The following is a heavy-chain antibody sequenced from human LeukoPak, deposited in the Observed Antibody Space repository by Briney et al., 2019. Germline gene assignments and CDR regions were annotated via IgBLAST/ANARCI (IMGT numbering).Heavy chain of an antibody. CDR1: GGSFSGYY. CDR3: ARDGVYRPNWFDP. V-gene: IGHV4-34*01. D-gene: IGHD3-10*01. J-gene: IGHJ5*02. Sequence: PSETLSLTCAVYGGSFSGYYWSWIRQPPGKGLEWIGEINHSGSTNYNPSLKSRVTISVDTSKNQFSLKLSSVTAADTAVYYCARDGVYRPNWFDPWGQGTLVTVSS. CDR2: INHSGST.